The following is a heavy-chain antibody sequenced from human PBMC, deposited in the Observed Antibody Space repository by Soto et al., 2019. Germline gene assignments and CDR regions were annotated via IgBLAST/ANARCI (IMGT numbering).Heavy chain of an antibody. CDR1: GFTFSTYA. J-gene: IGHJ4*02. D-gene: IGHD4-17*01. Sequence: GGSLRLSCAASGFTFSTYAMSWVRQAPGKGLEWVSAISDSGGRTYYADSVQGRFTISRDNSNNTVFLQINRLRDEDTAMYYCARGSSTTPTSYGYLAYWGQGTLVTVSS. V-gene: IGHV3-23*01. CDR2: ISDSGGRT. CDR3: ARGSSTTPTSYGYLAY.